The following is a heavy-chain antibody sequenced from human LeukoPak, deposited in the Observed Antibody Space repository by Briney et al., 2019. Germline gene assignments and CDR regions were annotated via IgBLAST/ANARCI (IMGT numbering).Heavy chain of an antibody. D-gene: IGHD6-19*01. CDR2: ISAYNGNT. V-gene: IGHV1-18*01. CDR1: GYTFTSYG. J-gene: IGHJ5*02. CDR3: ARVLLGSSGWYKYWFDP. Sequence: ASVKVSCKASGYTFTSYGISWVRQAPGQGLECMGWISAYNGNTNYAQKLQGRVTMTTDTSTSTAYMELRSLRSDDTAVYYCARVLLGSSGWYKYWFDPWGQGTLVTVSS.